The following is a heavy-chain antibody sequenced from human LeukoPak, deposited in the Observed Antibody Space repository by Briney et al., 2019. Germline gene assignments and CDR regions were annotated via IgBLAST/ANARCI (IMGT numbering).Heavy chain of an antibody. V-gene: IGHV4-34*12. CDR2: VLHTGGT. CDR1: GYSLTNHY. J-gene: IGHJ5*02. CDR3: ARGPAAIHP. D-gene: IGHD2-2*01. Sequence: SETLSLTCAVYGYSLTNHYWIWIRQPPGKGLEWVGEVLHTGGTNYNPSLKSRVTISVDTSKNQFSLKLTSVTAADTAAYYCARGPAAIHPWGPGTLVTVSS.